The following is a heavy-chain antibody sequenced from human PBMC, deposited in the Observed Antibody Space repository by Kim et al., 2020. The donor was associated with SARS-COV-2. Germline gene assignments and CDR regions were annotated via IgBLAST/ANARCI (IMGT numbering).Heavy chain of an antibody. Sequence: GRFTISRETPKNTRYLQMNSLRAEDTAVYYCAKLYDSSGYHPVRRTVVDYWGQGTLVTVSS. D-gene: IGHD3-22*01. V-gene: IGHV3-23*01. J-gene: IGHJ4*02. CDR3: AKLYDSSGYHPVRRTVVDY.